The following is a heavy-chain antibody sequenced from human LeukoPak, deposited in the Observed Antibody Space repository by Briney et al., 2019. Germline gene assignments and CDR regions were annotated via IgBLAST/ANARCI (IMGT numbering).Heavy chain of an antibody. CDR1: GYTFTSYD. CDR2: MNPNSGNT. CDR3: ARGRMVRGVSYYYYGMDV. V-gene: IGHV1-8*01. D-gene: IGHD3-10*01. J-gene: IGHJ6*02. Sequence: ASVKVSCKASGYTFTSYDINWVRQATGQGLEWMGWMNPNSGNTGYAQKFQGRVTMTRNTSISTAYMELSSLRSEDTAVYYCARGRMVRGVSYYYYGMDVWGQGTTVTVSS.